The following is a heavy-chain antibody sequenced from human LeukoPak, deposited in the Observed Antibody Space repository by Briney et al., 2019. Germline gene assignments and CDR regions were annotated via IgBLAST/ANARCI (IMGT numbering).Heavy chain of an antibody. Sequence: GSLRLSCAASGFTVSSNYMSWVRQAPGKGLEWVSVIYSGGSTYYADSVKGRFTISRDSSKNTLYLQMNSLRADDTAVYYCAKVHYYDSSGMGGFDHWGQGTLVTVSS. J-gene: IGHJ4*02. CDR3: AKVHYYDSSGMGGFDH. D-gene: IGHD3-22*01. CDR2: IYSGGST. V-gene: IGHV3-53*01. CDR1: GFTVSSNY.